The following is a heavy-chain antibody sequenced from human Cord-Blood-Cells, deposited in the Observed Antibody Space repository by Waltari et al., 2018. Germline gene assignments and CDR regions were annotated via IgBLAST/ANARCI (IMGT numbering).Heavy chain of an antibody. J-gene: IGHJ4*02. Sequence: EWVSSISSSSSYIYYADSVKGRFTISRDNAKNSLYLQINSLRAEDTAVYYCASGGFDYWGQGTLVTVSS. D-gene: IGHD3-16*01. CDR3: ASGGFDY. V-gene: IGHV3-21*01. CDR2: ISSSSSYI.